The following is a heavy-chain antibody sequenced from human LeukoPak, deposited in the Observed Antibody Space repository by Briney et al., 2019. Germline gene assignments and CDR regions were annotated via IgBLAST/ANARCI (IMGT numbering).Heavy chain of an antibody. CDR1: GFTFSSYW. CDR3: ARALGRVLPYYYNYGMDV. J-gene: IGHJ6*02. CDR2: IKQDGSEK. Sequence: GGSLGLSCAASGFTFSSYWMIWVRQARGKGLEWVANIKQDGSEKYYVDSVKGRFTISRDNAKNSLYLQMNSLRAEDTAVYYCARALGRVLPYYYNYGMDVWGQGTTVTVSS. V-gene: IGHV3-7*01. D-gene: IGHD2/OR15-2a*01.